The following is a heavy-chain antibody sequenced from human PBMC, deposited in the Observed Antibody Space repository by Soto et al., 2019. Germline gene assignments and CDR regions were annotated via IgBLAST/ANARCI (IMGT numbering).Heavy chain of an antibody. CDR2: IFSNDEK. V-gene: IGHV2-26*01. CDR1: GFSLNNARMG. CDR3: ARLKEPGRNIPARPLFDY. Sequence: QVTLKESGPVLVKPTETLTLTCTVSGFSLNNARMGVSWIRQPPGKALEWLAHIFSNDEKSYSTSLETRLTISKDTSQVVLNMTNMDPVDTATYYCARLKEPGRNIPARPLFDYWDQGTLVTVSS. D-gene: IGHD6-6*01. J-gene: IGHJ4*02.